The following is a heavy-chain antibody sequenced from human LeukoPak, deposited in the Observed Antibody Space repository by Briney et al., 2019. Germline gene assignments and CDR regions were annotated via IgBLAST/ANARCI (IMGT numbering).Heavy chain of an antibody. D-gene: IGHD6-13*01. CDR3: ARVDSSIWYAVFDS. CDR2: IYSSGST. J-gene: IGHJ4*02. V-gene: IGHV4-59*01. Sequence: SETLSLTCSVSGDSISSYYWSWIRQPPGKGLEWIGYIYSSGSTKYNPSLKSRISMSIDTSKKQFSLRLNSVTAADTAIYYSARVDSSIWYAVFDSWGQGTLVTVSS. CDR1: GDSISSYY.